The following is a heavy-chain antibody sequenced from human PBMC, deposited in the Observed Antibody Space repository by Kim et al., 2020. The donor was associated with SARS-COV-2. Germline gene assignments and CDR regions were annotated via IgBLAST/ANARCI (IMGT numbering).Heavy chain of an antibody. CDR3: VSPRIGSRWWFDY. Sequence: YNPSLKSRVTISVDTSKNQFSLKLSSVTAADTAVYYCVSPRIGSRWWFDYWGQGTLVTVSS. D-gene: IGHD6-13*01. V-gene: IGHV4-39*07. J-gene: IGHJ4*02.